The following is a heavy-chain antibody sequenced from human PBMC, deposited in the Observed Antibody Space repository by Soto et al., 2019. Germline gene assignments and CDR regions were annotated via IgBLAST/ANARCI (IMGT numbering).Heavy chain of an antibody. J-gene: IGHJ6*02. D-gene: IGHD2-21*01. CDR1: GFTFSSYG. CDR2: IWYDGSNK. V-gene: IGHV3-33*01. Sequence: QVQLVESGGGVVQPGRSLRLSCAASGFTFSSYGMHWVRQAPGKGLEWVAVIWYDGSNKYYADSVKGRFTISRDNSKNTLYLQMNSVRAEDTAVYYCARDRGSDCGGDCYGMDVWGQGTTVTASS. CDR3: ARDRGSDCGGDCYGMDV.